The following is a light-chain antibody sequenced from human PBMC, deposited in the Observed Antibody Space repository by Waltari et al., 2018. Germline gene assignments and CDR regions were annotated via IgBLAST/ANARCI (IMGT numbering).Light chain of an antibody. CDR3: SSYAGSSKGV. Sequence: QSALTQPASVSGSPGQSITISCTGTSSDVGNYKRVSWYQQHPGKAPKLMIYAVSKRPSWVSDPFSGSKSGDMASLTISGLQPEDEAEYFCSSYAGSSKGVFGGGTKVTVL. J-gene: IGLJ2*01. CDR1: SSDVGNYKR. CDR2: AVS. V-gene: IGLV2-23*02.